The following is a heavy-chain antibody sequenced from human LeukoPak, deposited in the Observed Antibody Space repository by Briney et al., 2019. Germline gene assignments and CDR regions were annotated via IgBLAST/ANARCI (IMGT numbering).Heavy chain of an antibody. CDR2: INPNSGGT. CDR1: GYTFTGYY. Sequence: GASVKVSCKASGYTFTGYYMHWVRQAPGQGLEWMGRINPNSGGTNYAQKFQGRVTMTRDTSISTAYMELSRLRSDDTAVYYCASPFPYADYWFDSWGQRTLVTVSS. V-gene: IGHV1-2*06. J-gene: IGHJ5*01. CDR3: ASPFPYADYWFDS. D-gene: IGHD4-17*01.